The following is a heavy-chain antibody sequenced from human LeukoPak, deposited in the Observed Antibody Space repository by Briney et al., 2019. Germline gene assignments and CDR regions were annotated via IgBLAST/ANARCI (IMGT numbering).Heavy chain of an antibody. D-gene: IGHD6-6*01. Sequence: SETLSLTCTVSGGSISSGSYYWSWIRQPAGKGLEWIGRTYTSGSTNYNPSLKSRVTISVDTSKNQFSLKLSSVTAADTAVYYCARDSSPSGYFQHWGQGTLVTVSS. CDR2: TYTSGST. J-gene: IGHJ1*01. CDR1: GGSISSGSYY. CDR3: ARDSSPSGYFQH. V-gene: IGHV4-61*02.